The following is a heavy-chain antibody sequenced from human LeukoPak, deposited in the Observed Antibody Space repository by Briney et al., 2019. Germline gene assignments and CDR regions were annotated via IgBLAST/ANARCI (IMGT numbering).Heavy chain of an antibody. CDR1: GFTFSSYS. Sequence: GGSLRLSCAASGFTFSSYSINWVRQAPGKGLEWVSYISSSNTIYYADSVKGRFTISRDNAKNSLYLQMNSLRAEDTAVYYCARDGFIAAAGIRGAPSDYWGQGTLVTVSS. CDR3: ARDGFIAAAGIRGAPSDY. V-gene: IGHV3-48*04. J-gene: IGHJ4*02. CDR2: ISSSNTI. D-gene: IGHD6-13*01.